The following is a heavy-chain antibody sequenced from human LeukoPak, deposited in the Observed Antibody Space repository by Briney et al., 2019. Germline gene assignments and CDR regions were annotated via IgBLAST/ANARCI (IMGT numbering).Heavy chain of an antibody. V-gene: IGHV4-34*01. J-gene: IGHJ4*02. Sequence: SETLSLTCAVYGGSFSGYYWSWIRQPPGKGLEWIGEINHSGSTYYNPSLKGRVTISVDTSKNQFSLKLSSVTAADTAVYYCARVVSYYDFWSGPIRAGFDYWGQGTLVTVSS. CDR2: INHSGST. CDR1: GGSFSGYY. D-gene: IGHD3-3*01. CDR3: ARVVSYYDFWSGPIRAGFDY.